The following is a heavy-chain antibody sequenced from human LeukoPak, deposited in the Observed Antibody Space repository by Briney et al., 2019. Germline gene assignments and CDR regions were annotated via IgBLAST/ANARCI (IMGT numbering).Heavy chain of an antibody. CDR1: GFTFSSYA. CDR3: ARVEQLVLWFDP. J-gene: IGHJ5*02. CDR2: ISYDGSNK. V-gene: IGHV3-30-3*01. Sequence: PGGSLRLSCAASGFTFSSYAMHWVRQAPGKGLEWVAVISYDGSNKYYADSVKGRFTISRDNSKNTLYLQMNSLRAEDTAVYYCARVEQLVLWFDPWGQGTLVTVSS. D-gene: IGHD6-6*01.